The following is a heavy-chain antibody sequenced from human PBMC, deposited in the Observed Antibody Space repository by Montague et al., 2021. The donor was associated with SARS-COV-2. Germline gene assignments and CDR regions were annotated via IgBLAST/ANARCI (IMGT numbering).Heavy chain of an antibody. CDR2: ISYSEGT. Sequence: SETLSLTCTVSGGSITSSRYYWSWIRQPPGKGLEWIGRISYSEGTYYNPSLKSRLTISVDTSKNHFSLKLTSVTASDTAVYYCARPIHDNSPDRAFDVWGQGTMVTVSS. CDR3: ARPIHDNSPDRAFDV. V-gene: IGHV4-39*02. J-gene: IGHJ3*01. CDR1: GGSITSSRYY. D-gene: IGHD3-22*01.